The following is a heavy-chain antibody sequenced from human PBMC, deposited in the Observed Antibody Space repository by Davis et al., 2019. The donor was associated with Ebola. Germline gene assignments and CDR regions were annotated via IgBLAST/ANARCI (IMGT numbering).Heavy chain of an antibody. D-gene: IGHD2-2*01. CDR1: GFNFSSYW. Sequence: PGGSLRLSCAASGFNFSSYWMRWVRQAPGKGLEWVANIKQDGSEKYYVESVKGRFTISRDNARNSLYLQMNSLRAEDTAVYYCAKGPTDIVVVPAATDDAFDIWGQGTMVTVSS. CDR3: AKGPTDIVVVPAATDDAFDI. V-gene: IGHV3-7*01. J-gene: IGHJ3*02. CDR2: IKQDGSEK.